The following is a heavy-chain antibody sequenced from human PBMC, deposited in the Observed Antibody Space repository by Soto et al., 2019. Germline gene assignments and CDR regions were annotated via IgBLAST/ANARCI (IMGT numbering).Heavy chain of an antibody. CDR3: AKVSRKGSAIDFDY. CDR2: VNPNNGDT. D-gene: IGHD3-10*01. V-gene: IGHV1-8*01. Sequence: QVQLVQSGAELKKPGASVKVSCKASGYTFSNYDMNWVRQATGQGPEWIGWVNPNNGDTGYAQKLQGRLTLTTDISTTTAYMELTSLRSVDTAIYYCAKVSRKGSAIDFDYWGQGTLITVSS. CDR1: GYTFSNYD. J-gene: IGHJ4*02.